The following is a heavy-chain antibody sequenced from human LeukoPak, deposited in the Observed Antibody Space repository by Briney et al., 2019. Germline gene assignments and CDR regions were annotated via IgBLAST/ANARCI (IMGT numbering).Heavy chain of an antibody. V-gene: IGHV3-30*04. J-gene: IGHJ6*03. D-gene: IGHD3-9*01. CDR1: GFTFSHYG. Sequence: PGGSLRLSCEASGFTFSHYGIHWVRQTPGKGLEWVAAISSDGVEKHYADSVKGRFTISRDNSKSTVYLQMNSLRAEDTALYYCAREGHYDILTGYSPVEYYFYYMDVWGKGTTVTVSS. CDR2: ISSDGVEK. CDR3: AREGHYDILTGYSPVEYYFYYMDV.